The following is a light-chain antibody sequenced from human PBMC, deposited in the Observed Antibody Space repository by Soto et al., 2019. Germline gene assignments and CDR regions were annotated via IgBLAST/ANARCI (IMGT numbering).Light chain of an antibody. CDR1: TSDVGGFDY. Sequence: QSVLTQPASVSGSPGQSITISCTGTTSDVGGFDYVSWYQQHPGKAPKLIIYEVTNRPSGVSSRFSGSKSGDTASLTISGLQADDGADYYCSSHTSSSTPYIFGTGTKVTV. V-gene: IGLV2-14*01. CDR2: EVT. J-gene: IGLJ1*01. CDR3: SSHTSSSTPYI.